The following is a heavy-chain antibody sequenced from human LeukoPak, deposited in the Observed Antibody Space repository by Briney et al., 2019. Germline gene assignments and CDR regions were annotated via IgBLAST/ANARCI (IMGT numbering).Heavy chain of an antibody. CDR2: ISNHGRNQ. Sequence: PGGSLRLSSAVATFILSSYDMHWVRQAQGKWLEWEAVISNHGRNQSTADVVKESIHSTRNNANHALDLQMSRLRAEDRAVYYCARRIGKGQSSRIGVDYGIAVWGQGTTVTVSS. CDR1: TFILSSYD. CDR3: ARRIGKGQSSRIGVDYGIAV. D-gene: IGHD3-22*01. V-gene: IGHV3-30*04. J-gene: IGHJ6*02.